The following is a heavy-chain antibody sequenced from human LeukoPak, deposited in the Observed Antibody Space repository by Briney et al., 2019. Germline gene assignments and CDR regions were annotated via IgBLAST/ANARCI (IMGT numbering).Heavy chain of an antibody. CDR3: ARRIRAVAGTWWFDP. J-gene: IGHJ5*02. CDR1: GGSFSGYY. CDR2: IYYSGST. Sequence: SETLSLTCAVYGGSFSGYYWSWIRQPPGKGLEWIGYIYYSGSTNYNPSLKSRGTISVDTSKNQFSLKLSSVTAADTAVYYCARRIRAVAGTWWFDPWGQGTLVTVSS. D-gene: IGHD6-19*01. V-gene: IGHV4-59*08.